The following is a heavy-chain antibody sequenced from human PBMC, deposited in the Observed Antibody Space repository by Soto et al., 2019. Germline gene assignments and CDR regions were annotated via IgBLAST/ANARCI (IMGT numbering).Heavy chain of an antibody. D-gene: IGHD5-12*01. Sequence: QVQLVESGGGVVQPGRSLRLSCAASGFTFNSFPMHWVRQAPGKGLEWVAVISYDGSNKYYADSVKGRFTISRDNSKNTLYLQMHSLRAEDTAIYYCARGLTGYSGYGMDVWGQGTTVTVSS. J-gene: IGHJ6*02. V-gene: IGHV3-30-3*01. CDR1: GFTFNSFP. CDR2: ISYDGSNK. CDR3: ARGLTGYSGYGMDV.